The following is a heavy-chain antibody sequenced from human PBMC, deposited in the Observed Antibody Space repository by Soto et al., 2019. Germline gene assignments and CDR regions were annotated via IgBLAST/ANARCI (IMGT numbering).Heavy chain of an antibody. J-gene: IGHJ4*02. D-gene: IGHD1-26*01. V-gene: IGHV1-2*02. CDR1: GYTFTGHY. Sequence: ASVKVSCKASGYTFTGHYIHGVRQAPGQGPEWMGEIGPANGDTRYGQKFQGRVTMTRDTSITTVYMELNNLRLDDTAIYYCGRGRSGQLVVFYWGQGTPVTVSS. CDR2: IGPANGDT. CDR3: GRGRSGQLVVFY.